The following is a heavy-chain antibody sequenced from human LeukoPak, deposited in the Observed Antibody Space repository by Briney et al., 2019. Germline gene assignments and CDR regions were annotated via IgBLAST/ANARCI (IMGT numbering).Heavy chain of an antibody. D-gene: IGHD1-14*01. V-gene: IGHV3-7*01. CDR3: TRDRSRAEDD. Sequence: GGSLRLSCAASGFTFSGHWMSWVRQAPGKGLEWVANVNQGGSDKYYVDSVKGRFTISRDNANNLLYLQMNSLRGGDTAVYYCTRDRSRAEDDWGQGTLVTVSS. J-gene: IGHJ4*02. CDR2: VNQGGSDK. CDR1: GFTFSGHW.